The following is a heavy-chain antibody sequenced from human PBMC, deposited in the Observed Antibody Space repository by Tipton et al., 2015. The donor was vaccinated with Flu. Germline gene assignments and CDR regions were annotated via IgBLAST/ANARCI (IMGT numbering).Heavy chain of an antibody. Sequence: SLRLSRAASGYTFNRYAMSWFRQAPGKGLEWVSGISGGGAIRYFADSVKGRFTISRDNSKNMLYLQMNSLRPEDTAIYYCAKVIPELVAGLDYWGQGTLVSVPS. CDR2: ISGGGAIR. J-gene: IGHJ4*02. V-gene: IGHV3-23*01. D-gene: IGHD6-19*01. CDR1: GYTFNRYA. CDR3: AKVIPELVAGLDY.